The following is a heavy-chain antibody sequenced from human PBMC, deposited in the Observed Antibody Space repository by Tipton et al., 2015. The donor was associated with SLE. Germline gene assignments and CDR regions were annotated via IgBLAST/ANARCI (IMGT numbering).Heavy chain of an antibody. CDR2: IYCGGCT. Sequence: SLRLSCAASGFTFDAYGMSWVRQAPGKGLEWVSVIYCGGCTYYADSVKGRFTISRDNSKNTLYLQINSLRAEDTAVYCCASGGGIAARPGACVHWGQGTMVTVSS. CDR3: ASGGGIAARPGACVH. D-gene: IGHD6-6*01. V-gene: IGHV3-53*01. CDR1: GFTFDAYG. J-gene: IGHJ3*01.